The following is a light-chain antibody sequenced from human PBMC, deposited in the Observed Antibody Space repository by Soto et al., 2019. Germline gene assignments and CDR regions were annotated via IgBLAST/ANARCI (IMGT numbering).Light chain of an antibody. CDR3: QQYNSYSPT. CDR2: KAS. CDR1: QSISTW. J-gene: IGKJ1*01. V-gene: IGKV1-5*03. Sequence: DIQMTQSPSTLSASVGDRVTITCRASQSISTWLAWYQQEPGKAPKLLIHKASSLQSGVPSRFSGSGSGTDFTLTISSLHADDFATYYCQQYNSYSPTFGQGTKV.